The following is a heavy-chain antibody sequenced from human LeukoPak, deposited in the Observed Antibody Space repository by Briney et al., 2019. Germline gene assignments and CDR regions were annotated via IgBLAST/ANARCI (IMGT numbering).Heavy chain of an antibody. V-gene: IGHV3-11*06. CDR1: GFTFSDYY. CDR2: ISSSSSYT. CDR3: AREPPRGGYSYGYYY. J-gene: IGHJ4*02. D-gene: IGHD5-18*01. Sequence: GGSLRLSCAASGFTFSDYYMSWLRQAPGKGLEWVSYISSSSSYTNYADSVKGRFTICRDNAKNSLYLQMNSLRAEDTAVYYCAREPPRGGYSYGYYYWGQGTLVTVSS.